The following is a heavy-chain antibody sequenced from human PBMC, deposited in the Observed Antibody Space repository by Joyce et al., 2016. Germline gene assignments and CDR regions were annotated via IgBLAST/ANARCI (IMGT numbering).Heavy chain of an antibody. V-gene: IGHV3-30*03. CDR3: TRSSRTGYTAGWPDFDY. J-gene: IGHJ4*02. CDR2: MSYDGSHQ. Sequence: QVPLLESGGGVAQPGRSLRLSCAASEFAFSSHAMHWVRQAPGKGVEWVAVMSYDGSHQYYADSVGGRFTISRDNSQNTLYLQMNSLRVEDTAVYYCTRSSRTGYTAGWPDFDYWGQGTLVTVSS. D-gene: IGHD2-2*02. CDR1: EFAFSSHA.